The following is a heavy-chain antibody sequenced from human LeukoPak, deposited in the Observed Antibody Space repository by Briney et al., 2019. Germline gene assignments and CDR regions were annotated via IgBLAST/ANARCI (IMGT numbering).Heavy chain of an antibody. Sequence: SETLSLTCTVSVNSISSSFWNWIRQPPGKGLEWIGYIYYSGRTSYNPSLKSRVTISVDMSKNQFSLKLSSVTAADTAVYYCASSIAAAGTPWFDPWGQGTLVTVSS. CDR2: IYYSGRT. CDR1: VNSISSSF. V-gene: IGHV4-59*01. D-gene: IGHD6-13*01. J-gene: IGHJ5*02. CDR3: ASSIAAAGTPWFDP.